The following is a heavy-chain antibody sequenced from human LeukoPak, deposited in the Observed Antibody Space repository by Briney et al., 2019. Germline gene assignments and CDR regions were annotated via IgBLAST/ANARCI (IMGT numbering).Heavy chain of an antibody. V-gene: IGHV1-18*01. Sequence: APVKVSCKASGYTFISYGISWVRQATGQGLEWMGWISSYNGNTNYAQKFQGRATMTTDTSTSTAYMELRSLRSDDTAVYYCARDIPDFWRFSKNYYMDVWGKGTTVTVSS. CDR2: ISSYNGNT. CDR1: GYTFISYG. D-gene: IGHD3-3*01. J-gene: IGHJ6*03. CDR3: ARDIPDFWRFSKNYYMDV.